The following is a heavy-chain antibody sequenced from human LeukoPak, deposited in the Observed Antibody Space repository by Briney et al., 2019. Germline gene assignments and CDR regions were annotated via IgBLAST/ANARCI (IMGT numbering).Heavy chain of an antibody. CDR3: ARLSGSYFGLDY. V-gene: IGHV3-21*01. Sequence: GGSLRLSCAASGFTFSSYSMNWVRQAPGKGLEWVSSISSSSSYIYYADSVKGRFTISRDNAKNSLYLQMNSRRAEDTAVYYCARLSGSYFGLDYWGQGTLVTVSS. CDR2: ISSSSSYI. CDR1: GFTFSSYS. D-gene: IGHD1-26*01. J-gene: IGHJ4*02.